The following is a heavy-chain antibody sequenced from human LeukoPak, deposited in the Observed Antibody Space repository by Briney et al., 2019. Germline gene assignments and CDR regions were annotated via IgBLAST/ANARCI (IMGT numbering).Heavy chain of an antibody. J-gene: IGHJ6*03. V-gene: IGHV1-8*03. CDR2: MNPDSGNT. Sequence: ASVKVSCKASGYSFTTYDISWVRQATGQGLEWMGWMNPDSGNTGYAQKFQGRVTITRNTSISTAYMELRSLRSDDTAVYYCARDVGATSFFVNYYYYMDVWGKGTTVTVSS. D-gene: IGHD1-26*01. CDR3: ARDVGATSFFVNYYYYMDV. CDR1: GYSFTTYD.